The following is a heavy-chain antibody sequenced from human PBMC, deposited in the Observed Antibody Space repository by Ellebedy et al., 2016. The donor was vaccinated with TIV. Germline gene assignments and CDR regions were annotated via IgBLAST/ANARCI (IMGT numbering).Heavy chain of an antibody. CDR1: GFTFSSYS. CDR3: ARAPYSGSPCQDY. Sequence: GGSLRLSXAASGFTFSSYSMNWVRQAPGKGLEWVSSISSSSSYIYYADSVKGRFTISRDNAKNSLYLQMNSLRGEDTAVYYCARAPYSGSPCQDYWGQGILVTVSS. CDR2: ISSSSSYI. V-gene: IGHV3-21*01. D-gene: IGHD1-26*01. J-gene: IGHJ4*02.